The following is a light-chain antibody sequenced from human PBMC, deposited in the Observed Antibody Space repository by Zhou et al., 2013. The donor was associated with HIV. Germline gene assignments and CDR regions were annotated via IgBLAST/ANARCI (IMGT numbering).Light chain of an antibody. CDR3: MQSLQTPYT. V-gene: IGKV2-28*01. CDR2: LGS. Sequence: DIVMTQSPLSLPVTPGEPASISCRSSQSLRHRNGNNYLDWFLQKPGQSPQLLIFLGSNRASGVPDRFSGSGSGTDFTLKISRVEAEDVGVYYCMQSLQTPYTFGQGPSWRSN. CDR1: QSLRHRNGNNY. J-gene: IGKJ2*01.